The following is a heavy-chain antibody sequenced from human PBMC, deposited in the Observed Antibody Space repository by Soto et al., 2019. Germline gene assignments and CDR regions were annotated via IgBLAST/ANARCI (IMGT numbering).Heavy chain of an antibody. CDR1: GGSISSSSYY. Sequence: QLQLQESGPGLVKPSETLSLTCTVSGGSISSSSYYWGWIRQPPGKGLEWIGSIYYSGSTYYNPSLKSRVTISVDTSKNQFSLKLSSVTAADTAVYYCASGTPGTWFGDDDAFDIWGQGTMVTVSS. V-gene: IGHV4-39*01. D-gene: IGHD3-10*01. CDR2: IYYSGST. CDR3: ASGTPGTWFGDDDAFDI. J-gene: IGHJ3*02.